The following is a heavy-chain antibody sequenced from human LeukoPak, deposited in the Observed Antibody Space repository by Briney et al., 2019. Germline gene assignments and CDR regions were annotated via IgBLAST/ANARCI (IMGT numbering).Heavy chain of an antibody. D-gene: IGHD5-18*01. CDR2: INEDGTSA. V-gene: IGHV3-74*01. Sequence: GGSLRLSCAASGFSFNDYAMTWVRQAPGKGLVWVAHINEDGTSASHADSVKGRFTISRDNAKNTLYLQMNSLTVEDTAVYYCARVPTNSYGFGQWGQGSLVTVSS. CDR3: ARVPTNSYGFGQ. J-gene: IGHJ4*02. CDR1: GFSFNDYA.